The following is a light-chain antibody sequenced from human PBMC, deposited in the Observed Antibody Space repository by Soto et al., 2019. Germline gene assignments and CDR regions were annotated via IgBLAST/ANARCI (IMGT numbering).Light chain of an antibody. CDR3: QQSDSTPNT. V-gene: IGKV1-39*01. CDR2: DAS. Sequence: DIQMTQSPSSLSASVGDRVTITCRASQTISTYLNWYQQKPGKAPRLLIYDASSLLSGVPSRFSGSGSGTEFTLTIASLQPEDFSTYYCQQSDSTPNTFGQGTKV. CDR1: QTISTY. J-gene: IGKJ2*01.